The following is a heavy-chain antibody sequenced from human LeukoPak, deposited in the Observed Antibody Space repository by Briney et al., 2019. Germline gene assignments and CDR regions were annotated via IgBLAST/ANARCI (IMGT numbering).Heavy chain of an antibody. CDR2: IIPIFGIA. Sequence: GASVKVSCKASGGTLSSYAISWVRQAPGQGLEWMGRIIPIFGIANYAQKFQGRVTITADKSTSTAYMELSSLRSEDTAVYYCARDDSSGYYVGYWGRGTLVTVSS. D-gene: IGHD3-22*01. CDR3: ARDDSSGYYVGY. V-gene: IGHV1-69*04. J-gene: IGHJ4*02. CDR1: GGTLSSYA.